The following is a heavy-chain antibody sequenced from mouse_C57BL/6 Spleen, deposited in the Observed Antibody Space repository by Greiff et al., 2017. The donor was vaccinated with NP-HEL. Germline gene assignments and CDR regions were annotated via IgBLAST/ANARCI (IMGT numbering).Heavy chain of an antibody. CDR2: IWTGGGT. J-gene: IGHJ2*01. CDR1: GFSLTSYA. V-gene: IGHV2-9-1*01. D-gene: IGHD2-4*01. CDR3: ARNGGGDYDLYYFDY. Sequence: VKVVESGPGLVAPSQSLSITCTVSGFSLTSYAISWVRQPPGKGLEWLGVIWTGGGTNYNSALKSRLSISKDNSKSQVFLKMNSLQTDDTARYYCARNGGGDYDLYYFDYWGQGTTLTVSS.